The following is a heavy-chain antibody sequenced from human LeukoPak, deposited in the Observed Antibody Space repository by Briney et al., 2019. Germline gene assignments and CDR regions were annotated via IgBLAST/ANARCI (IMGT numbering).Heavy chain of an antibody. D-gene: IGHD5-24*01. J-gene: IGHJ4*02. V-gene: IGHV7-4-1*02. CDR1: GYTFTSYA. CDR3: AREKGDGYNSGGQSVDY. CDR2: INTNTGNP. Sequence: ASVKVSCKASGYTFTSYAMNWVRQAPGQGLEWMGWINTNTGNPTYARGFTGRFVLSLDTSVSTAYLQISSLKAEDTAVYYCAREKGDGYNSGGQSVDYWGQGTLVTVSS.